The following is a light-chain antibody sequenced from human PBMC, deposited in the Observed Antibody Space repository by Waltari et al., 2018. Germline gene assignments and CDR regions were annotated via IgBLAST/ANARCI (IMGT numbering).Light chain of an antibody. CDR3: CSYAGSSTVV. CDR1: SSDVGSYNL. J-gene: IGLJ2*01. CDR2: EGS. V-gene: IGLV2-23*01. Sequence: QSALTQPASVSGSPGQSITISCTGTSSDVGSYNLVSWYQQHPGKAPKLMIYEGSKRASGVANRFSGSKSGKTASLTISGLQAEDEADYYCCSYAGSSTVVFGGGTKLTV.